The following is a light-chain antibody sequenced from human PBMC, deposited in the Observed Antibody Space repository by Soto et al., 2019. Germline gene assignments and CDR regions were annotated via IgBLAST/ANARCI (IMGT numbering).Light chain of an antibody. Sequence: DVVMTQSPLSLPVTLGQPASISCRSSQSLVYSDTNTYLNWFHQRPGQSPRRLIYKVSNRDSGVPDRFSGSGFGTEFTLTISSLQPDDFATYYCQQYNTYSTFGQGTKVDLK. CDR3: QQYNTYST. CDR2: KVS. J-gene: IGKJ1*01. CDR1: QSLVYSDTNTY. V-gene: IGKV2-30*01.